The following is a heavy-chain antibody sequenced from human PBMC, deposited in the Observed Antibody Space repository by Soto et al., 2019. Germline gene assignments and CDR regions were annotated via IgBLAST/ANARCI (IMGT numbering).Heavy chain of an antibody. CDR1: GFTFSSYG. D-gene: IGHD2-8*02. J-gene: IGHJ4*02. V-gene: IGHV3-7*03. CDR2: IQQDGSER. Sequence: VQLVESGGGVVQPGRSLRLSCAASGFTFSSYGMHWVRQAPGKGLEWVANIQQDGSERHYVGSVKGRFTISRDNAKNSLYLQMNSLRAEDTAVYYCVESGGAADYWGQGTLVTVSS. CDR3: VESGGAADY.